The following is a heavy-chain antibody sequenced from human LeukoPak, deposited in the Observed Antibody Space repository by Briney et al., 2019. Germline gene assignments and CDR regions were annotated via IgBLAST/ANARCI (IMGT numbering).Heavy chain of an antibody. CDR3: ARIGWIQLWSYYFDH. CDR2: IYPGDSDT. V-gene: IGHV5-51*01. J-gene: IGHJ4*02. D-gene: IGHD5-18*01. Sequence: GESLKISCKGSGYSFTSYWIGWVRQMPGKGLEWMGIIYPGDSDTRYSPSFQGQVTISADKSISTAYLQWSSLKASDTAMYYCARIGWIQLWSYYFDHWGQGTLVTVSS. CDR1: GYSFTSYW.